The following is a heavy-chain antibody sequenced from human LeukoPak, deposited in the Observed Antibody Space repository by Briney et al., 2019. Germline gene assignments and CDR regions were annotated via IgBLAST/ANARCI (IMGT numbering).Heavy chain of an antibody. CDR2: IYHGGST. Sequence: PSETLSLTCTVSGYSIGDGYYWGWIRQPPGKGLEWIATIYHGGSTYYNPSLESRVTISLDTSKNHFSLNLTSVTAADTAMYYCARVAERTWLPYDDAFDIWGRGTMVTVSS. J-gene: IGHJ3*02. D-gene: IGHD3-9*01. V-gene: IGHV4-38-2*02. CDR1: GYSIGDGYY. CDR3: ARVAERTWLPYDDAFDI.